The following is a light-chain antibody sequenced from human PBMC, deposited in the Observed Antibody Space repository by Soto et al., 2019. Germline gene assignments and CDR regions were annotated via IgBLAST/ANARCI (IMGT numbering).Light chain of an antibody. Sequence: QSVLSQPPSASGSPGQRVTISCSGSYSNIGSNTVNWYQQFPGTAPRLLIYSSYQRASGVPDRFSGSQSGTSASLAISGLQSDDEADYYCAAWDDSLKAIFGGGTKLTVL. V-gene: IGLV1-44*01. CDR2: SSY. CDR1: YSNIGSNT. CDR3: AAWDDSLKAI. J-gene: IGLJ2*01.